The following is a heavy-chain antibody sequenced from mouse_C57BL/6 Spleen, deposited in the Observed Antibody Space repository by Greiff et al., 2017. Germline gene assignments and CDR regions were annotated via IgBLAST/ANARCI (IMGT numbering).Heavy chain of an antibody. Sequence: EVKLMESGPELVKPGASVKIPCKASGYTFTDYNMDWVKQSHGKSLEWIGDINPNNGGTIYNQKFKGKATLTVDKSSSTAYMELRSLTSEDTAVYYCARRDYDRYFDVWGTGTTVTVSS. V-gene: IGHV1-18*01. CDR2: INPNNGGT. CDR3: ARRDYDRYFDV. D-gene: IGHD2-4*01. CDR1: GYTFTDYN. J-gene: IGHJ1*03.